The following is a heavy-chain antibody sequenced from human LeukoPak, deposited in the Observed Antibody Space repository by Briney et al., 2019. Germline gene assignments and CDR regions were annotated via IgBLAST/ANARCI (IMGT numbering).Heavy chain of an antibody. CDR3: AKGLSGNYHFDY. CDR2: ISGSAIST. D-gene: IGHD1-26*01. Sequence: GGSLRLSCAASGFTFTSYAMNWVRQAPGKGLEWVSVISGSAISTYYADSVKGRFTIPRDNSKNTLYLQVNSLRAEDTAIYYCAKGLSGNYHFDYWGQGTLVTVSS. V-gene: IGHV3-23*01. CDR1: GFTFTSYA. J-gene: IGHJ4*02.